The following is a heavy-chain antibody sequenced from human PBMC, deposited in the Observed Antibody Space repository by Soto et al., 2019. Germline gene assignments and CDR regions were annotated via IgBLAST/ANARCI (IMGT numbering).Heavy chain of an antibody. D-gene: IGHD3-3*01. Sequence: SVKVSCKASGYTLSNYGISWVRQAPGQGLEWMGWSSTYNGNTKYAKKFQGRVTMTTDTSTSTAYMELRSLRSDDTAVYYCVRDHHDFSSDYHYYHMDVWGKGTTVTVSS. J-gene: IGHJ6*03. V-gene: IGHV1-18*01. CDR1: GYTLSNYG. CDR3: VRDHHDFSSDYHYYHMDV. CDR2: SSTYNGNT.